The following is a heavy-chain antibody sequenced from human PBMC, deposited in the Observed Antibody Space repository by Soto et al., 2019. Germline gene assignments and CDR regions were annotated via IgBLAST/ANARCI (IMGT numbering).Heavy chain of an antibody. Sequence: KPGGSLRLSCAASGFTFSDYYMSWIRQAPGKGLEWVSYISSSGSTIYYADSVKGRFTISRDNAKNSLYLQMNSLRAEDTAVYYCARDAPFRYCSGGSCSQHFDYWGQGTLVTVSS. V-gene: IGHV3-11*01. J-gene: IGHJ4*02. D-gene: IGHD2-15*01. CDR3: ARDAPFRYCSGGSCSQHFDY. CDR1: GFTFSDYY. CDR2: ISSSGSTI.